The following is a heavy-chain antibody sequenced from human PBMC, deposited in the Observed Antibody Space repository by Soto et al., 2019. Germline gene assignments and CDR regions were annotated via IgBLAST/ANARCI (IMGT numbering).Heavy chain of an antibody. V-gene: IGHV4-59*08. CDR2: ISYIGNT. CDR1: GGSISGFS. D-gene: IGHD3-22*01. J-gene: IGHJ4*02. CDR3: ARLGYYDSSGYYVGY. Sequence: SETLSLTCSVSGGSISGFSWSWVRQPPGKALEWIGHISYIGNTNYNPSLQSRVTISVDTSKNQFSLKLSSVTAADTAVYYCARLGYYDSSGYYVGYWGQGTLVTVSS.